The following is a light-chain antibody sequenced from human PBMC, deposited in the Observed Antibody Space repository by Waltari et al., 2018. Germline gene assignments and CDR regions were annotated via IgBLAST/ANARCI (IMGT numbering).Light chain of an antibody. V-gene: IGKV3-15*01. CDR1: QSVSNN. J-gene: IGKJ1*01. CDR3: QQYYGTPPT. CDR2: GAS. Sequence: EIVMTQSPATLSVSPGERATLSCRASQSVSNNLAWYQQKPGQAPRLLYYGASTRATGIPARFSGSGSGTEFTLTISSLQSEDFAVYYCQQYYGTPPTFGQGTKVEIK.